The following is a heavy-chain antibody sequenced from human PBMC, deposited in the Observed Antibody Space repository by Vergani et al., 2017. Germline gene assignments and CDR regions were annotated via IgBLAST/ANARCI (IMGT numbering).Heavy chain of an antibody. CDR2: ISSSSSYI. V-gene: IGHV3-21*01. Sequence: EVQLVESGGGLVKPGGSLRLSCAASGFTFSSSSMNWVRQAPGKGLEWVSSISSSSSYIYYADSVKGRFTISRDNAKNSLYLQMNSLRAEDTAVYYCARDTGPRKGQLVRIAAFDIWGQGTMVTVSS. J-gene: IGHJ3*02. D-gene: IGHD6-6*01. CDR1: GFTFSSSS. CDR3: ARDTGPRKGQLVRIAAFDI.